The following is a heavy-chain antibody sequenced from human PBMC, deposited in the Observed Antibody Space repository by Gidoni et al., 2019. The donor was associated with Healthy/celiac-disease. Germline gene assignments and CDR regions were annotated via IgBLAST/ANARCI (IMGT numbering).Heavy chain of an antibody. D-gene: IGHD6-13*01. V-gene: IGHV4-31*03. CDR1: GGSISSGGYY. Sequence: QVQLQESGPGLVKPSQTLSLTCTVSGGSISSGGYYWSWIRQHPGKGLEWSGYIYYSGSTYYNPSLKSRVTISVDTSKNQFSLKLSSVTAADTAVYDCARVTSSSSWRYYGMDVWGQGTTVTVSS. CDR2: IYYSGST. J-gene: IGHJ6*02. CDR3: ARVTSSSSWRYYGMDV.